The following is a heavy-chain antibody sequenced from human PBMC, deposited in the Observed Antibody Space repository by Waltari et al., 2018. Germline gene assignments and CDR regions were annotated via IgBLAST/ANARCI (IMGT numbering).Heavy chain of an antibody. CDR3: AKSTGSGWDY. V-gene: IGHV3-23*01. D-gene: IGHD6-19*01. CDR1: GFTFSSYA. CDR2: ISGSGGST. Sequence: EVQLLESGGGLVQPGGSLRLSCAASGFTFSSYAMSWVRQAPGKGLEWVSAISGSGGSTYYADSVNGRFTIPRDNSKNTRYRQMNSLRAEDTAVYYCAKSTGSGWDYWGQGTLVTVSS. J-gene: IGHJ4*02.